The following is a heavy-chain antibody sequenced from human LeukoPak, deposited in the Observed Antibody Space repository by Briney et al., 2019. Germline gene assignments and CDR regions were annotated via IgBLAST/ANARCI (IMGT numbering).Heavy chain of an antibody. D-gene: IGHD5-12*01. CDR2: ISTSSATI. Sequence: GGSLRLSCAASGFTFSSCSVNWVRQAPGKGLEWVSYISTSSATIYYADSVKGRFTISRDNAENSLYLQMNSLRAEDTALYYCARAGGYSGYVQYNWFDPWGQGTLVTVSS. CDR1: GFTFSSCS. CDR3: ARAGGYSGYVQYNWFDP. V-gene: IGHV3-48*04. J-gene: IGHJ5*02.